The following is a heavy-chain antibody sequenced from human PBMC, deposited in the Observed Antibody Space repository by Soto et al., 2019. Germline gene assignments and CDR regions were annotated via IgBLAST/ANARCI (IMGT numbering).Heavy chain of an antibody. J-gene: IGHJ4*02. V-gene: IGHV4-59*01. D-gene: IGHD1-26*01. CDR3: ARGVGRYGSNLDY. Sequence: QVQLQESGPGLVKPSETLSLTCTVSGGSISSYCWSWVRQPPGEGLEWIANICNSGGTNYNPSLKSRVVISVDTSRNQCSLKLSSVTAADTAVYYCARGVGRYGSNLDYWGQGTRVTVSS. CDR1: GGSISSYC. CDR2: ICNSGGT.